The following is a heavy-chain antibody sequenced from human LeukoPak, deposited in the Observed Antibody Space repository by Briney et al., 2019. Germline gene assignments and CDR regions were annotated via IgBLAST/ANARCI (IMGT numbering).Heavy chain of an antibody. CDR1: GFTFSSYW. CDR2: INNDGSST. J-gene: IGHJ4*02. D-gene: IGHD3-22*01. Sequence: PGGSLRLSCAASGFTFSSYWMHWVRQAPGKGLVWVSLINNDGSSTSYADSAKGRFTISRDNAKNTLFLQMNSLRAEDTAVYYCARGTYYDDYWGQGTLVTVSS. V-gene: IGHV3-74*01. CDR3: ARGTYYDDY.